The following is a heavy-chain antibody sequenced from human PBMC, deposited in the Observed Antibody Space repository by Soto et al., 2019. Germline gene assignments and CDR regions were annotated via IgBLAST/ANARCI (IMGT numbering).Heavy chain of an antibody. CDR1: GFTFSRHA. Sequence: EVQLLESGGGLVQPGGSLRLSCTTSGFTFSRHAMTWVRQAPGRGLQWVSSISNSDDSTYYAASVKGRFTISRDISRGTLYLQMDILRAEDTAVYYCAKGYGDSDSWGQGTQVTISS. CDR2: ISNSDDST. CDR3: AKGYGDSDS. V-gene: IGHV3-23*01. J-gene: IGHJ4*02. D-gene: IGHD4-17*01.